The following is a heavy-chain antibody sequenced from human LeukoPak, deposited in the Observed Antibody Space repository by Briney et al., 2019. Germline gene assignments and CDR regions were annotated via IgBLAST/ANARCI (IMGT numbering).Heavy chain of an antibody. CDR1: GYSFTNYW. Sequence: GESLKISCKGSGYSFTNYWIGWVRQMPGKGLEWMGIIYPGDSDTRYSPSFQGQVTISADKSISTAYLQWSSLKASDTAMYYCARPYCSGGSCYGAFDIWGQGTMVTVSS. D-gene: IGHD2-15*01. J-gene: IGHJ3*02. CDR2: IYPGDSDT. V-gene: IGHV5-51*01. CDR3: ARPYCSGGSCYGAFDI.